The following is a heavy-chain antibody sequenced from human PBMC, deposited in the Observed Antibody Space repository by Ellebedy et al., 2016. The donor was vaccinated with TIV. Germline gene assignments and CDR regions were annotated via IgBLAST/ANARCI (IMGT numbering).Heavy chain of an antibody. V-gene: IGHV4-61*08. CDR2: IYYSGST. CDR1: GGSISSGDYY. J-gene: IGHJ6*02. Sequence: SETLSLTXTVSGGSISSGDYYWSWIRQPPGKGLEWIGYIYYSGSTNYNPSLKSRVTISVDTSKNQFSLKLSSVTAADTAVYYCARGAAMVSYYYYGMDVWGQGTTVTVPS. D-gene: IGHD5-18*01. CDR3: ARGAAMVSYYYYGMDV.